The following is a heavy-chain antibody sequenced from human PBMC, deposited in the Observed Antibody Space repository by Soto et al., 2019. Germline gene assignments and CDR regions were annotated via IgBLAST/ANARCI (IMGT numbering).Heavy chain of an antibody. CDR2: IMAVFGSA. CDR3: ATSRGFYEAIDV. J-gene: IGHJ6*02. V-gene: IGHV1-69*01. CDR1: GGSFRRYA. Sequence: QVQLGESGAEVKKPGSSVMVSCRSSGGSFRRYAISWVRQARGQGLEWMGSIMAVFGSATYARRFQGRAIITADVSTTTSYLELSGLQSGDAVVYFCATSRGFYEAIDVCVQGTTVTVSS. D-gene: IGHD3-16*01.